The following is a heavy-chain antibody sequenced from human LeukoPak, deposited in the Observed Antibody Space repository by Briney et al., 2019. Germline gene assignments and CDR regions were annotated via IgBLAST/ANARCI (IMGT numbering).Heavy chain of an antibody. CDR2: IYPGDSDT. CDR3: ARGGSGYTYGPFDY. V-gene: IGHV5-51*01. J-gene: IGHJ4*02. D-gene: IGHD5-18*01. CDR1: GYSLTSNW. Sequence: GESLKISCKGSGYSLTSNWIDLVRQMPGKGLEWRGIIYPGDSDTRYSPSFQGQVTISADKSISTAYLQWSSLKASDTAMYYCARGGSGYTYGPFDYWGQGTLVTVSS.